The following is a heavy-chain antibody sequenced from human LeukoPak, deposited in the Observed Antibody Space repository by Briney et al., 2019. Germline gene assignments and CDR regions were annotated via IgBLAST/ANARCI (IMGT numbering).Heavy chain of an antibody. CDR2: INWNGGRP. J-gene: IGHJ4*02. V-gene: IGHV3-20*03. CDR1: GSPFDDYG. D-gene: IGHD2-15*01. Sequence: GAPLRLSSAASGSPFDDYGMSWVRKAPGKGLEWVSGINWNGGRPGFPNCVKGRFTLSRDNAKNSLDLQMNSRRAEDTALYYYARSVAASRDYWGQGTLVTVSS. CDR3: ARSVAASRDY.